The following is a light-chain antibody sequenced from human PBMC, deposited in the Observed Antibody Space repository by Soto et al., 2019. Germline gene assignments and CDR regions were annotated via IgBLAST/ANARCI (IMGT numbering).Light chain of an antibody. V-gene: IGLV2-8*01. J-gene: IGLJ2*01. Sequence: QSALTQPHSASGSPRQSVTISCSGTSSDVGAYNYVSWYQPHTGKAPKLIIHEVNKRPSGVPHRCSGSKSANTASLTVSGLQAEDEADYFCSSHAGSNDLLVFGGGTKLTVL. CDR3: SSHAGSNDLLV. CDR1: SSDVGAYNY. CDR2: EVN.